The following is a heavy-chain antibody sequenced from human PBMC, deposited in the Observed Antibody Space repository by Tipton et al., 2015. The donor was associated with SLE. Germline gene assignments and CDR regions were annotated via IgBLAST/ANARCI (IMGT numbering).Heavy chain of an antibody. J-gene: IGHJ5*02. V-gene: IGHV4-34*01. Sequence: LRLSCAASGFTFSSYAMSWVRQAPGKGLEWVGEINHRGSTNYNPSHKSRVTISVDTAKNQFSLKLRSVTAADTAVYYCASLRSETGLSSKRGWFYPWGQVALVTVSS. CDR1: GFTFSSYA. CDR3: ASLRSETGLSSKRGWFYP. CDR2: INHRGST. D-gene: IGHD3-10*02.